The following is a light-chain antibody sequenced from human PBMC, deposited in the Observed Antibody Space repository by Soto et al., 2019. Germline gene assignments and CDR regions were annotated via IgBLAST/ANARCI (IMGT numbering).Light chain of an antibody. V-gene: IGKV1-27*01. J-gene: IGKJ3*01. CDR3: PNYNSAPFT. CDR1: QDISNY. CDR2: TAS. Sequence: DIQMTQSPSSLSASVGDRVTITCRASQDISNYLAWYQQKPGKVPELLIYTASTLQSGVPSRFSGSGSGRDFTLTISSLQPEDVATYYCPNYNSAPFTFGPATNVDIK.